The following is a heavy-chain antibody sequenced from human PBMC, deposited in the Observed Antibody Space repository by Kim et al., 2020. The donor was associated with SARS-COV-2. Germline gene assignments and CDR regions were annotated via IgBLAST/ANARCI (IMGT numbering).Heavy chain of an antibody. CDR1: GGSFSGYY. CDR3: ARGVILWFGEVDWFDP. Sequence: SETLSLTCAVYGGSFSGYYWSWIRQPPGKGLEWIGEINHSGSTNYNPSLKSRVTISVDTSKNQFSLKLSSVTAADTAVYYCARGVILWFGEVDWFDPWGQGTLVTVSS. CDR2: INHSGST. V-gene: IGHV4-34*01. J-gene: IGHJ5*02. D-gene: IGHD3-10*01.